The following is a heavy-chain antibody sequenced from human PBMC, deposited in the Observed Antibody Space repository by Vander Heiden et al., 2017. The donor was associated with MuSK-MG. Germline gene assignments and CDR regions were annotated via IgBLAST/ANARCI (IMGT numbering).Heavy chain of an antibody. J-gene: IGHJ4*02. CDR1: GGSISSSSYY. Sequence: QLQLQESGPGLVKPSETLSLTCTVSGGSISSSSYYWGWIRQPPGKGLEWIGSIYYSGSTYYNSSLKIRVTISVDTSKNQFSLKVSSVIAADTAVYYCARVDVDTATGRVYWGQGTLVTVSS. D-gene: IGHD5-18*01. V-gene: IGHV4-39*07. CDR3: ARVDVDTATGRVY. CDR2: IYYSGST.